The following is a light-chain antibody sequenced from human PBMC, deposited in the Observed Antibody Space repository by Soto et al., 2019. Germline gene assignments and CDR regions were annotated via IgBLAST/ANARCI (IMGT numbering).Light chain of an antibody. CDR1: QAIGYW. CDR2: PAS. CDR3: QQENSFPLT. Sequence: DIQMTQSPSPVSASVGDRVTITCRASQAIGYWLAWYQQKPWKAPKLLIYPASNLQSGVPSRVSGSVSGTDFTLTISSLQPEDFAIYYCQQENSFPLTFGGGTKVDIK. J-gene: IGKJ4*01. V-gene: IGKV1-12*01.